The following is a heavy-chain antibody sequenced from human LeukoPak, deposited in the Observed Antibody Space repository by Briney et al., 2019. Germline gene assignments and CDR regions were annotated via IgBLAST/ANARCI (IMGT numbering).Heavy chain of an antibody. V-gene: IGHV1-18*01. CDR3: ARDLDIVVVPAANIEGNDY. CDR2: ISAYNGNT. Sequence: GASVKVSCKASGYTFTSYGISWVRQAPGQGLEWMGWISAYNGNTNYAQKLQGRVTMTTDTSTSTAYMELRSLRSDDTAVYYCARDLDIVVVPAANIEGNDYWGQGTLVTVSS. J-gene: IGHJ4*02. D-gene: IGHD2-2*01. CDR1: GYTFTSYG.